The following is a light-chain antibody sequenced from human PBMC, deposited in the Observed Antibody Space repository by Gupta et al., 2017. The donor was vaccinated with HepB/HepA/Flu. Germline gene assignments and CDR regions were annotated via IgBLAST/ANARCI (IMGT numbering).Light chain of an antibody. CDR2: GNS. CDR3: QSYDSSRSGGV. V-gene: IGLV1-40*01. J-gene: IGLJ3*02. Sequence: SVLTQPPSVSGAPGQRVTISCTGSSSNIGAGYDVHWYQQLPGTAPKLLIYGNSNRPSGVPDRFSGSKSGTSASLATTGLQAEEEADYYCQSYDSSRSGGVFGGGIKLTVL. CDR1: SSNIGAGYD.